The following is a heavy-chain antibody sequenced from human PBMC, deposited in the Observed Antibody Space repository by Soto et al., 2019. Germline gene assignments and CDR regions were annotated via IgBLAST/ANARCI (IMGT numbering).Heavy chain of an antibody. CDR3: ARDRGARGDF. D-gene: IGHD3-10*01. J-gene: IGHJ4*02. CDR2: IIPIYVTA. CDR1: GDNFSTYP. V-gene: IGHV1-69*01. Sequence: QVQLVQSGAEVKKPGSSVKVSCKASGDNFSTYPISWVRQAHGQGLEWMGGIIPIYVTANYAQKFRGRVTMTADERTRTSYMELTNLRSDDTAVYYCARDRGARGDFWGQGTLVTVSS.